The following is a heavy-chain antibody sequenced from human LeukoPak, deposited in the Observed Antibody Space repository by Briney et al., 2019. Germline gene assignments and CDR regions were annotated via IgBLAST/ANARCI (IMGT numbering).Heavy chain of an antibody. CDR2: ISAYNGNT. V-gene: IGHV1-18*04. Sequence: ASVKVSCKGSGYTFTSYGISWVRQAPGQGLECMGWISAYNGNTNYAQKLQGRVTMTTDTSTSTAHMELRSLRSDDTAVYYCARAGGYSYQLTEGGDAFDIWGQGTMVTVSS. J-gene: IGHJ3*02. CDR3: ARAGGYSYQLTEGGDAFDI. D-gene: IGHD5-18*01. CDR1: GYTFTSYG.